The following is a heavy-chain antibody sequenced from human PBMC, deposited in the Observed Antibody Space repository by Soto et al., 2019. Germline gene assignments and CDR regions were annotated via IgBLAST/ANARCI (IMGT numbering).Heavy chain of an antibody. J-gene: IGHJ4*02. CDR2: IKQDGSEK. Sequence: GGSLRLSCEASGFTFSSYWMSWVRQAPGEGLEWVANIKQDGSEKYYVDSVKGRFTISRDNSKNTLYLQMNSLRAEDTAVYYCAKAAGITGTPSYFDYWGQGTLVTVSS. CDR1: GFTFSSYW. CDR3: AKAAGITGTPSYFDY. V-gene: IGHV3-7*02. D-gene: IGHD1-20*01.